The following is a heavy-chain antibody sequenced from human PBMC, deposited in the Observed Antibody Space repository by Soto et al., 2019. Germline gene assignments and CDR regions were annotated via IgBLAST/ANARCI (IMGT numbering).Heavy chain of an antibody. V-gene: IGHV1-8*01. CDR1: GYTFTSYD. Sequence: ASVKVSCKASGYTFTSYDINWVRQATGQGLEWMGWMNPNSGNTGYAQKFQGRVTMTRNTSISTAYMELRSLRSDDTAVYYCARGGVGYCSGGSCPNNWFDPWGQGTLVTVSS. D-gene: IGHD2-15*01. CDR3: ARGGVGYCSGGSCPNNWFDP. J-gene: IGHJ5*02. CDR2: MNPNSGNT.